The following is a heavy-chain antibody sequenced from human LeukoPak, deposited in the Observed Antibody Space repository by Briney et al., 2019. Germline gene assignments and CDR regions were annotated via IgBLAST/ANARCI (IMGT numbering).Heavy chain of an antibody. CDR3: AKDGFSSGLAYYFDY. J-gene: IGHJ4*02. CDR1: GFTFNSYG. CDR2: VSYDGSNK. V-gene: IGHV3-30*18. D-gene: IGHD3-22*01. Sequence: GGSLRLSCAASGFTFNSYGMHWVRQAPGKGLEWVAVVSYDGSNKYYADSVKGRFTISRDNSKNTLYLQVNSLRAEDTAVYYCAKDGFSSGLAYYFDYWGQGTLVTVSS.